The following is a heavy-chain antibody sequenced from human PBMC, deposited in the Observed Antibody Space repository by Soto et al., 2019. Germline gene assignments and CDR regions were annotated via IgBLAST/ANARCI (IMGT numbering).Heavy chain of an antibody. CDR1: GYTFTGYY. J-gene: IGHJ4*02. Sequence: VQLVQSGAEVKKPGASVKVSCKASGYTFTGYYMHWVRQAPGQGLEWMGWINPNSGGTNYAQKFQGWVTMTRDTSISTAYMELSRLRSDDTAVYYCARADPNWGTELYYFDYWGQGTLVTVSS. CDR3: ARADPNWGTELYYFDY. V-gene: IGHV1-2*04. CDR2: INPNSGGT. D-gene: IGHD7-27*01.